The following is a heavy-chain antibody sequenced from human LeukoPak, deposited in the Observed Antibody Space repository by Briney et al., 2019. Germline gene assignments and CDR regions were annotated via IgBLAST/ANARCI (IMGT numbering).Heavy chain of an antibody. J-gene: IGHJ4*02. CDR2: IYYSGST. V-gene: IGHV4-39*07. CDR3: ARVYSSSFDY. Sequence: PSETLSLTGTVSGGPISGSSYYWGWIRHPPGKGLEWIGSIYYSGSTYYNPSLKSRVTISVDTSKNQFSLKLSSVTAADTAVYYCARVYSSSFDYWGQGTLVTVSS. D-gene: IGHD6-13*01. CDR1: GGPISGSSYY.